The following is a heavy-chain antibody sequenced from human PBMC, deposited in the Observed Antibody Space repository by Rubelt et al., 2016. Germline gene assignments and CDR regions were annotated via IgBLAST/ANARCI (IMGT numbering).Heavy chain of an antibody. D-gene: IGHD1-7*01. Sequence: QVQLVQSGAEVKKPGASVKVSCKASGYTFTSYGISWVRQAPGQGLEWMGWISAYNGNTNYAQKVQGRATMTTDTPTSTAYVELRSRRSDDTAVYYCARDLPPFRRYNWNFPLDYWGQGTLVTVSS. CDR3: ARDLPPFRRYNWNFPLDY. J-gene: IGHJ4*02. V-gene: IGHV1-18*01. CDR1: GYTFTSYG. CDR2: ISAYNGNT.